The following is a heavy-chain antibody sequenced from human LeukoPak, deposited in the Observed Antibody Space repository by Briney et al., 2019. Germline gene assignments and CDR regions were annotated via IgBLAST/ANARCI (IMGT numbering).Heavy chain of an antibody. CDR2: IYYSGST. Sequence: PSETLSLTCTVSGGSISSSSHYWGWIRQPPGKGLEWIGSIYYSGSTYYNPSLKSRVTISVDTSKNQFSLKLSSVTAADTAVYFCARTPIYYYDNSGYYNWGQGTLVTVSS. J-gene: IGHJ4*02. CDR1: GGSISSSSHY. CDR3: ARTPIYYYDNSGYYN. V-gene: IGHV4-39*07. D-gene: IGHD3-22*01.